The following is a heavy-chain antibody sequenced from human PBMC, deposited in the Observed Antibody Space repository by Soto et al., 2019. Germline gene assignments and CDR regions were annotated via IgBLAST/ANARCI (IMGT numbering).Heavy chain of an antibody. CDR2: IAVGSGNT. J-gene: IGHJ4*02. V-gene: IGHV1-58*02. D-gene: IGHD3-9*01. Sequence: ASVKVTCKASGLTINSSAMQWVQQAKRQRLEWIGWIAVGSGNTNYAQKFQERVTITRDMSTSTAYMELSSLRSEDTAVYYCAAVPIHYYDLLTGEANYLDYRGQGTLVTVSS. CDR3: AAVPIHYYDLLTGEANYLDY. CDR1: GLTINSSA.